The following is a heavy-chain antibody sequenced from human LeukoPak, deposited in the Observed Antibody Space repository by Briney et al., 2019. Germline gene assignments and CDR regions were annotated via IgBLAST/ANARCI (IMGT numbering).Heavy chain of an antibody. D-gene: IGHD3-10*01. CDR2: INPNSGGT. CDR3: ATSGMVRGMDV. Sequence: ASVKVSCNASGSXFSGYYMHWVRQAPGQGLEWMGWINPNSGGTSYAQKFQGRVTMTRDTSISTAYMELSRLRSDDSAVHYCATSGMVRGMDVWGQGTTVTVSS. J-gene: IGHJ6*02. CDR1: GSXFSGYY. V-gene: IGHV1-2*02.